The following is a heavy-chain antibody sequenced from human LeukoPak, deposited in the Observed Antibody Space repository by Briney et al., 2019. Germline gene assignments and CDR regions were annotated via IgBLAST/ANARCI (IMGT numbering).Heavy chain of an antibody. V-gene: IGHV3-23*01. J-gene: IGHJ4*02. CDR1: GFTFSSYA. D-gene: IGHD1-26*01. Sequence: QPGGSLRFSFAASGFTFSSYAMSWVRQAPGKGLEWVSAISGSGGSTYCADSVKGRFTISRDNSKNTLYLQMNSLRAEDTAVYYCAKGSEAGGDWGQGTLVTVSS. CDR3: AKGSEAGGD. CDR2: ISGSGGST.